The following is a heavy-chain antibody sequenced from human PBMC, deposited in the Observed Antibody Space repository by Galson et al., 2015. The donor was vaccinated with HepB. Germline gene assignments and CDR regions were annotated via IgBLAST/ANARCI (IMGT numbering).Heavy chain of an antibody. CDR1: GFTFSDFY. J-gene: IGHJ6*02. CDR2: ITVSYT. CDR3: ARWGNSWSVNSLDV. V-gene: IGHV3-11*03. D-gene: IGHD3-16*01. Sequence: SLRLSCAASGFTFSDFYMSWIRQAPGKRPEWISYITVSYTNYADSVKGRFTISRDDAKNSLFLQMNSLRAEDTAVYYCARWGNSWSVNSLDVWGQGTTVIVSS.